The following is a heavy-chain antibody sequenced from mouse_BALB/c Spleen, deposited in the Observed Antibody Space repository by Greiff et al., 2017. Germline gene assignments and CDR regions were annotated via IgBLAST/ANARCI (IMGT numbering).Heavy chain of an antibody. J-gene: IGHJ1*01. CDR2: INSNGGST. D-gene: IGHD1-1*02. CDR1: GFTFSSYG. CDR3: ARDSMDWYFDV. V-gene: IGHV5-6-3*01. Sequence: EVMLVESGGGLVQPGGSLKLSCAASGFTFSSYGMSWVRPTPDKRLELVATINSNGGSTYYPDSVKGRFTISRDNAKNTLYLQMSSLKSEDTAMYYCARDSMDWYFDVWGAGTTVTVSS.